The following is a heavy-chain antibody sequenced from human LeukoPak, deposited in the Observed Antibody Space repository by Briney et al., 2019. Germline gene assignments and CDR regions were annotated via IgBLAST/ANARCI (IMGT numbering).Heavy chain of an antibody. CDR3: AKDTLPYYDSSGYXYFDY. CDR1: GFTFSSYA. Sequence: GGSLRLSCAASGFTFSSYAMSWVRQAPGKGLEWVSAISGSGGSTYYADSVKGRFTISRDNSKNTLYLQMNSLRAEDTAVYYCAKDTLPYYDSSGYXYFDYWGQGTLVTVSS. V-gene: IGHV3-23*01. CDR2: ISGSGGST. J-gene: IGHJ4*02. D-gene: IGHD3-22*01.